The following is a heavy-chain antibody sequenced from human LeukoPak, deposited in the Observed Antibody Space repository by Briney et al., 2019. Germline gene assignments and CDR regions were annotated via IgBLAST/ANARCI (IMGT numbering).Heavy chain of an antibody. J-gene: IGHJ1*01. D-gene: IGHD3-22*01. CDR2: ISYDGSNK. V-gene: IGHV3-30*18. CDR3: AKPQNYYDSSGYYH. CDR1: GFTFSSYG. Sequence: GRSLRLSCAASGFTFSSYGMHWVRQAPGKGLEGVAVISYDGSNKYYADSVKGRFTISRDNSKNTLYLQMNSLRAEDTAVYYCAKPQNYYDSSGYYHWGQGTLVTVSS.